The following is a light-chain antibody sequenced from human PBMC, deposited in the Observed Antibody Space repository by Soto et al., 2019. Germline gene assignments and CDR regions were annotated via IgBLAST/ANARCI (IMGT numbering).Light chain of an antibody. CDR1: QSVSSSY. V-gene: IGKV3-20*01. CDR2: GAS. CDR3: PQYGSPPRLT. Sequence: EIVLTQSPGTLSLSPGERATLSCRASQSVSSSYLAWYQQKPGQAPRLLIYGASSRATGIPDRFSGSGSGTDFPLTISRLEPEDFAVYYCPQYGSPPRLTFGGGTKVEIK. J-gene: IGKJ4*01.